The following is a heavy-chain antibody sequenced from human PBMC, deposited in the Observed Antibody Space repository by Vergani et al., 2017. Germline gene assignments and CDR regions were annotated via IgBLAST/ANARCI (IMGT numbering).Heavy chain of an antibody. D-gene: IGHD4-23*01. CDR3: ARGGGYGGNSGFDY. CDR2: IYHSGST. J-gene: IGHJ4*02. Sequence: QLQLQESGPGLVKPSETLSLTCTVSGGSISSGGYSWSWIRQPPGKGLEWIGYIYHSGSTYYNPSLKSRVTISVDRSKNQFSLKLSSVTAADTAVYYCARGGGYGGNSGFDYWGQGTLVTVSS. CDR1: GGSISSGGYS. V-gene: IGHV4-30-2*01.